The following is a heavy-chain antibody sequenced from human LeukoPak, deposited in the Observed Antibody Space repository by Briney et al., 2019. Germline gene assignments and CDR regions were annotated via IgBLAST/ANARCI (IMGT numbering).Heavy chain of an antibody. Sequence: PGGSLRLSXVASGFSFSSYWMAWVRQAPGKGLEWVASIQQNGNEKYYVDSVKGRFTISKDNAKNLMYLQMNSLRAEDTAVYYCVREDHSKYEYWGQGTPVTVSS. J-gene: IGHJ4*02. CDR1: GFSFSSYW. D-gene: IGHD4-11*01. CDR3: VREDHSKYEY. V-gene: IGHV3-7*01. CDR2: IQQNGNEK.